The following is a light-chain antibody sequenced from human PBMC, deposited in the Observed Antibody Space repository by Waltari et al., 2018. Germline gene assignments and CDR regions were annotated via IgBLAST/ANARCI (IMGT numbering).Light chain of an antibody. Sequence: QSALTQPASVSGSPGESLTLSCTGTSSDIGGYHYVSWYQQHPGKAPELMIYDVNYRPSGVSNRFSGSKSGNTASLTISGLQAEDEADYYCSSYTTSNIIIFGGGTKLSVL. CDR1: SSDIGGYHY. V-gene: IGLV2-14*03. CDR3: SSYTTSNIII. J-gene: IGLJ2*01. CDR2: DVN.